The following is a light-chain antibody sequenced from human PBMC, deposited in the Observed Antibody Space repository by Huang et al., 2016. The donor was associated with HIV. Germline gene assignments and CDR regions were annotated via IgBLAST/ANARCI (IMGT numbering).Light chain of an antibody. CDR2: AAS. Sequence: DIQMTQSPSSLSASVGDRVTITCRASQSIDPSLNWYQQKPGKAPKLLIYAASILQSGVPSRFSGSGSGTDFTLTISSLQPEDFATFYCQQSYSTPLTCGGGTKVGIK. V-gene: IGKV1-39*01. J-gene: IGKJ4*01. CDR3: QQSYSTPLT. CDR1: QSIDPS.